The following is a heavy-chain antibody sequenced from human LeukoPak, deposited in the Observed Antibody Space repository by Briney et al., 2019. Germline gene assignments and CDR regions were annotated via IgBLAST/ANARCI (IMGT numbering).Heavy chain of an antibody. D-gene: IGHD3-22*01. CDR1: GYSISSGYY. Sequence: SETLSLTSTVSGYSISSGYYWGWIRQPPGKGLEWIGSIYQSGSTYYNPSLKSRVTMSVDTSKNQFSLKLSSVTAADTAVYYCARDSYYYDSGDYFYDYWGQGTLVTVSS. CDR2: IYQSGST. J-gene: IGHJ4*02. CDR3: ARDSYYYDSGDYFYDY. V-gene: IGHV4-38-2*02.